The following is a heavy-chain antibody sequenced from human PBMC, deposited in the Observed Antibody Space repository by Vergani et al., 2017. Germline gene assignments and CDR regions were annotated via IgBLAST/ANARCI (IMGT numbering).Heavy chain of an antibody. CDR2: INPNSGGT. J-gene: IGHJ4*02. CDR3: ARVGTSSIGDYFDY. CDR1: GYTFTDYF. Sequence: QVQLVQSGAEVKKPGASVKVSCKASGYTFTDYFMHWVRQAPGQGLEWMGWINPNSGGTNYAQKFQGRVTMTRDTSISTAYMELSNLRSDDTAVYYCARVGTSSIGDYFDYWGQGTLVTVSS. V-gene: IGHV1-2*02. D-gene: IGHD2-2*01.